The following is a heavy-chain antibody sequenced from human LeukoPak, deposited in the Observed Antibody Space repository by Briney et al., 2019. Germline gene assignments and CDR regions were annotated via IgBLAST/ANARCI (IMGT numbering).Heavy chain of an antibody. J-gene: IGHJ4*02. Sequence: ASVKVSCKASGYTFTGYYMHWVRQAPGQGLEWMGWINPNSGGTNYAQKFQGRVTMTRDTSISTAYMELSRLRSDDTAVYYCARLRDGYNRFDYWGQGTLVTVSS. V-gene: IGHV1-2*02. CDR3: ARLRDGYNRFDY. D-gene: IGHD5-24*01. CDR1: GYTFTGYY. CDR2: INPNSGGT.